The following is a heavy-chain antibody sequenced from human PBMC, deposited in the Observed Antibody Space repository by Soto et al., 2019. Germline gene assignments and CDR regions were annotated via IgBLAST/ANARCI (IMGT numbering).Heavy chain of an antibody. J-gene: IGHJ6*02. D-gene: IGHD3-3*01. Sequence: PESMSLTSVVDGGSSSGYYWSWIRQPPGKGLEWIGENNHSGSTNYNPTLKRRVTITVYTSKNQCSLKLSSVTAADTAVYYCARGGGVVLPRFADYYDDGMDVWGQRTTFTVSS. CDR1: GGSSSGYY. CDR3: ARGGGVVLPRFADYYDDGMDV. V-gene: IGHV4-34*01. CDR2: NNHSGST.